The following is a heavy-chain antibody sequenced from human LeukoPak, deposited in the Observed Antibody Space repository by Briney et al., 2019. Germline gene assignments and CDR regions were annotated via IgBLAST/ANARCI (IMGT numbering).Heavy chain of an antibody. Sequence: SETLSLTCTVSGGSISSSSYYWGWIRQPPGKGLEWIGEINHSGSTNYNPSLKSRVTISVDTSKNQFSLKLSSVTAADTAVYYCARGGVAIYRPRGIDYWGQGTLVTVSS. CDR1: GGSISSSSYY. D-gene: IGHD3-10*01. V-gene: IGHV4-39*07. J-gene: IGHJ4*02. CDR3: ARGGVAIYRPRGIDY. CDR2: INHSGST.